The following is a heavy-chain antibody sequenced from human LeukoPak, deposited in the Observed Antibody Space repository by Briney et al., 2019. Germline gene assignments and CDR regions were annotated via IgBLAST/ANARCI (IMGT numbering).Heavy chain of an antibody. Sequence: GGSLRLSCAASGFTFTSYEMNWVRQAPREGLEWVSYIALSGSTIYYADSVKGRFTIARDNAKDSLYLQMNSLRAEDTAVYYCARATSFDYWGQGTLVTVSS. CDR1: GFTFTSYE. V-gene: IGHV3-48*03. CDR2: IALSGSTI. CDR3: ARATSFDY. J-gene: IGHJ4*02.